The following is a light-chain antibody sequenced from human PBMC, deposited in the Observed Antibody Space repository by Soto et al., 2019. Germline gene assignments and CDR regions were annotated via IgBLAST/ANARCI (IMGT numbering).Light chain of an antibody. CDR2: DDN. J-gene: IGLJ1*01. V-gene: IGLV1-51*01. CDR3: GSWDSSLSGSDV. Sequence: QSVMTQPPSVSAAPGQKVTISCSGSSSNIGGNSVSWYQQLPGTAPKLLIYDDNKRPSGIPDRFSGSKSGTSATLGITGFQTGDEADYYCGSWDSSLSGSDVFGTGTKLTVL. CDR1: SSNIGGNS.